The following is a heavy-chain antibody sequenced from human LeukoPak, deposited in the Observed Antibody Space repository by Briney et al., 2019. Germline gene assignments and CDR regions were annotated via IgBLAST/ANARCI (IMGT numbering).Heavy chain of an antibody. V-gene: IGHV3-48*02. J-gene: IGHJ4*02. CDR2: ISSSSSTI. CDR3: ARDWHQYYFDY. Sequence: GGSLRLSCAASGFTFSSYSMNWVRQAPGKGLEWVSYISSSSSTIYYADSVKGRFTISRDNAKNSLYLQMYSLRDEDTAVYYCARDWHQYYFDYWGQGTLVTVSS. CDR1: GFTFSSYS.